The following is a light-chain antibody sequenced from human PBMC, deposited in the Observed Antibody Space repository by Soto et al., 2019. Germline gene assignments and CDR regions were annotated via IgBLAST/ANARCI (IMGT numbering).Light chain of an antibody. V-gene: IGKV1-33*01. CDR2: DAS. CDR3: QQYEDLPLT. Sequence: DIQLTQSPSSLSASVGDRVTITCQASQDINIYLNWYQQKPGKAPKLLIFDASSVETGVPSRFSGSGSGTHFTFTISSLEPEDIATYHCQQYEDLPLTFGGGTRVELK. J-gene: IGKJ4*01. CDR1: QDINIY.